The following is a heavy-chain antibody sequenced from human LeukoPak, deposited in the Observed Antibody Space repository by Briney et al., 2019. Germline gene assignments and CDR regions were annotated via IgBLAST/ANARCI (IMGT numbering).Heavy chain of an antibody. V-gene: IGHV1-8*01. D-gene: IGHD2-2*01. Sequence: ASVKVSCMASGYTFTSYDINWVRQATGQGLEWMGWMNPNSGNTGYAQKFQGRVTMTRNTSISTAYMELSSLRSEDTAVYYCARVIRDIVVVPAAMKDWGQGTLVTVSS. CDR3: ARVIRDIVVVPAAMKD. J-gene: IGHJ4*02. CDR1: GYTFTSYD. CDR2: MNPNSGNT.